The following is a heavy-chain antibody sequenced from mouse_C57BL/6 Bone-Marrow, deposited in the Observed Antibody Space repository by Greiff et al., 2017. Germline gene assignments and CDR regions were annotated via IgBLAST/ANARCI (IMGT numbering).Heavy chain of an antibody. J-gene: IGHJ4*01. V-gene: IGHV3-8*01. Sequence: VQLQQSGPGLAKPSQTLSLTCSVTGYYITSDYWNWIRKFPGNKLEYMGYISYSGSTYYTPSLKSRISITRDTSKNQYYLQLNSVTTEYTATYYCARFYDYDYYSMDYWGQGTSVTVSS. D-gene: IGHD2-4*01. CDR2: ISYSGST. CDR3: ARFYDYDYYSMDY. CDR1: GYYITSDY.